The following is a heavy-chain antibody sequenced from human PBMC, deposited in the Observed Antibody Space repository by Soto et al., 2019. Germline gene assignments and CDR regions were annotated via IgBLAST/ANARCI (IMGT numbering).Heavy chain of an antibody. J-gene: IGHJ4*02. CDR3: AKEDHYSDSSGYYYKYFDY. CDR1: GFTFSSYG. CDR2: ISYDGSNK. D-gene: IGHD3-22*01. Sequence: QVQLVESGGGVVQPGRSLRLSCAASGFTFSSYGMHWVRQAPGKGLEWVAVISYDGSNKYYADSVKGRFTISRDNSKNTLYLQMNSLRAEDTAVYYWAKEDHYSDSSGYYYKYFDYWGQGTLVTVSS. V-gene: IGHV3-30*18.